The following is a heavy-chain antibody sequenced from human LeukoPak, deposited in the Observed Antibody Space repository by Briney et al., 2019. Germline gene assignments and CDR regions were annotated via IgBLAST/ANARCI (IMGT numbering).Heavy chain of an antibody. D-gene: IGHD6-13*01. J-gene: IGHJ3*01. Sequence: GGSLRLSCAASGFTFSSYAMTWVRQAPGKGLEWVSAFSATDGSAQYAESVEGRLTISRDNSKNTLFLQMNSLGAEETAVYYCARAKIAAAGTGAFDVWGQGTLVTVSS. V-gene: IGHV3-23*01. CDR1: GFTFSSYA. CDR2: FSATDGSA. CDR3: ARAKIAAAGTGAFDV.